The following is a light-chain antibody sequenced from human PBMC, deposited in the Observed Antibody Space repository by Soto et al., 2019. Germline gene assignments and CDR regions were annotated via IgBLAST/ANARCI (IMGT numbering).Light chain of an antibody. CDR1: QSIFYNSNNRSY. Sequence: DIVMTQTPDSLAVSLGERATINCKSSQSIFYNSNNRSYLAWHQQKPGQPPKLLMYWVSIRESGVPDRFRGSGSGTDFPLTIGRLQAEDVAFYYCKQYYICRTLGQGTKVEIK. J-gene: IGKJ1*01. CDR3: KQYYICRT. V-gene: IGKV4-1*01. CDR2: WVS.